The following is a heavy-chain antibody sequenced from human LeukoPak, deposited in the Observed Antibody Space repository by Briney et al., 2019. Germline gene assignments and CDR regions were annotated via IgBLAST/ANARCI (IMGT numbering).Heavy chain of an antibody. CDR3: ARRIERCDGDYFQH. V-gene: IGHV1-2*02. CDR1: GYTFTGYY. J-gene: IGHJ1*01. D-gene: IGHD5-24*01. CDR2: VNPYSGGT. Sequence: ASVKISCKASGYTFTGYYMHWVRQAPGQGLEWMGWVNPYSGGTNYSQKFQGRVTITRNTSISTAYMELSSLRCDDTAVYYCARRIERCDGDYFQHWGQGTLVTVSS.